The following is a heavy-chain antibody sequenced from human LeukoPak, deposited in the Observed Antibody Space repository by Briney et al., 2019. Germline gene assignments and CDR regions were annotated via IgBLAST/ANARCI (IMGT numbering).Heavy chain of an antibody. CDR1: GFIFSNYG. J-gene: IGHJ4*02. D-gene: IGHD3-22*01. Sequence: GTSLRLSCAASGFIFSNYGMHWVRQAPGKGLEWVAVIWYDGNNKYYADSVKGRFTISRDNSKNTLYLQMDSLRAEDSAVYYCATDREGDPSAYYLVGGQGTLITVSS. CDR2: IWYDGNNK. CDR3: ATDREGDPSAYYLV. V-gene: IGHV3-33*01.